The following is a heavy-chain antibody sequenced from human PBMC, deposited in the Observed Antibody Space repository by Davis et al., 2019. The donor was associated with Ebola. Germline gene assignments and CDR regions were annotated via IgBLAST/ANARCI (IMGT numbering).Heavy chain of an antibody. V-gene: IGHV3-30*04. D-gene: IGHD3-3*01. CDR2: VSHSERER. CDR3: ARAGFDEVLDY. J-gene: IGHJ4*02. Sequence: PGGSLSLSCAASAFIFRNYAMHWVRQAPGKGLEWVAVVSHSERERFYADSVKGRFTISRDNSENTLHLQMNSLTADDTSVYYCARAGFDEVLDYWGQGTPVTVSS. CDR1: AFIFRNYA.